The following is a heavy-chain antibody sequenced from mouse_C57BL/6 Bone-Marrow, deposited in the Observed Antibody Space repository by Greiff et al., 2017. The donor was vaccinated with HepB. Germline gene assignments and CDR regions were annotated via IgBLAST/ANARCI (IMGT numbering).Heavy chain of an antibody. Sequence: QVQLQQSGAELVRPGTSVKLSCKASGYTFTSYWMHWVKQRPGQGLEWIGVIDPSDSYTNYNQKFKGKATLTVDTSSSTAYMQLSSLTSEDSAVYYCARGYDYDEGGGDFDYWGQGTTLTVSS. CDR3: ARGYDYDEGGGDFDY. CDR1: GYTFTSYW. V-gene: IGHV1-59*01. D-gene: IGHD2-4*01. J-gene: IGHJ2*01. CDR2: IDPSDSYT.